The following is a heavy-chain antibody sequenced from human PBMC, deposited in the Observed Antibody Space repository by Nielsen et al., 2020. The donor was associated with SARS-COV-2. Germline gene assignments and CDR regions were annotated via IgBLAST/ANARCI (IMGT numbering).Heavy chain of an antibody. CDR2: ISESGGAT. V-gene: IGHV3-23*01. Sequence: GESLKISCVASGFSFSNYVMNWVRQAPGKGLEWVSAISESGGATYYTDSVKGRFTISRYNSRNTLYLEMNSLRADDTAVYYCAKHEGEDWGQGTLVTVSS. J-gene: IGHJ4*02. CDR3: AKHEGED. CDR1: GFSFSNYV. D-gene: IGHD3-10*01.